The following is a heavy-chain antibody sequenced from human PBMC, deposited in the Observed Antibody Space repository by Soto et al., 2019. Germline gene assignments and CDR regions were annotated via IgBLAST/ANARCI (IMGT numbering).Heavy chain of an antibody. D-gene: IGHD3-22*01. CDR1: VFTFSSYA. CDR3: AKIRGITMIVVVITRGYFDY. V-gene: IGHV3-23*01. Sequence: GGCLRLSCAASVFTFSSYAMIWVRQAPGKGLEWVSAISGSGGSTYYADSVKGRFTISRDNSKNTLYLQMNSLRAEDTAVYYCAKIRGITMIVVVITRGYFDYWGQGTLVTVSS. J-gene: IGHJ4*02. CDR2: ISGSGGST.